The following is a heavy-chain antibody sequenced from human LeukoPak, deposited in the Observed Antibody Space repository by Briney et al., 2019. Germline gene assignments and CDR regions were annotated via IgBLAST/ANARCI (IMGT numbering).Heavy chain of an antibody. CDR2: ISWNSGSI. CDR3: AKDGNWGLNYFDY. V-gene: IGHV3-9*01. J-gene: IGHJ4*02. Sequence: GGSLRLSCAASGFTFDDYAMHWVRQAPGKGLEWVSGISWNSGSIGYADSVKGRFTISRDDAKNSLYLQMNSLRAEDTALYYCAKDGNWGLNYFDYWGQGTLVTVSS. D-gene: IGHD7-27*01. CDR1: GFTFDDYA.